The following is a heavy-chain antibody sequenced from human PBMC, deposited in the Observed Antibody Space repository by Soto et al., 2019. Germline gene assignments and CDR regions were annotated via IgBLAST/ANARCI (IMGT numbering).Heavy chain of an antibody. V-gene: IGHV3-23*01. J-gene: IGHJ6*02. Sequence: GGSLRLSCAASGFTFSSYAMSWVRQAPGKGLEWVSAISGSGGSTYYADSVKGRFTISRDNSKNTLYLQMNSLRAEDTAVYYCAKASPKGPNMFITDIVVVPAAMGYYYGMDVWGQGTTVTVSS. CDR1: GFTFSSYA. CDR3: AKASPKGPNMFITDIVVVPAAMGYYYGMDV. CDR2: ISGSGGST. D-gene: IGHD2-2*01.